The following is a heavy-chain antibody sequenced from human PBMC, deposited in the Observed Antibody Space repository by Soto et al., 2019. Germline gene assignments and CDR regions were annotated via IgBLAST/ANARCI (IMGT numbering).Heavy chain of an antibody. CDR1: GGTFSSYA. V-gene: IGHV1-69*06. CDR2: IIPIFGTA. Sequence: SVKVSCKASGGTFSSYAISWVRQAPGQGLEWMGGIIPIFGTANYAQKFQGRVTITADKSTSTAYMELSSLRSEDTAVYYCARSIAVAGTPYYYYGMDVWGQGTTVTV. D-gene: IGHD6-19*01. CDR3: ARSIAVAGTPYYYYGMDV. J-gene: IGHJ6*02.